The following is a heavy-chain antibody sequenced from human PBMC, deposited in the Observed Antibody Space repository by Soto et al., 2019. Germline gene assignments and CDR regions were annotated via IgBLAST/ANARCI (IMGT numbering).Heavy chain of an antibody. CDR2: MSPNSGRT. Sequence: APVKVSWKGFGKTFPRFDFPWGRQATGQWLEWMGWMSPNSGRTGYAQKFQGRISMTRTTSIKTAYMELSSLRSDDTAVYYCARQDDSGYDLWGQGTLVTVSS. J-gene: IGHJ5*02. CDR3: ARQDDSGYDL. D-gene: IGHD5-12*01. CDR1: GKTFPRFD. V-gene: IGHV1-8*01.